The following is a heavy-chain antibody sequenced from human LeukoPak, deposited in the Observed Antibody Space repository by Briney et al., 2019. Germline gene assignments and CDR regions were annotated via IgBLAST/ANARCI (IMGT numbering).Heavy chain of an antibody. D-gene: IGHD6-25*01. CDR3: AKDRRLAAFDY. J-gene: IGHJ4*02. V-gene: IGHV3-30*04. CDR1: GFNFNTYS. CDR2: ISHDGSNI. Sequence: GGSLRLSCAASGFNFNTYSMHWVRQAPDKELEWVAVISHDGSNIYNADFVKGRFTISRDNSKNTLYLQMNSLRAEDTAVYYCAKDRRLAAFDYGGQGTLVTVSS.